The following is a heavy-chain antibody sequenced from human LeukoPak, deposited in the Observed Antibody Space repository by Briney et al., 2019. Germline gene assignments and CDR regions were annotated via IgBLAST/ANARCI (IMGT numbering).Heavy chain of an antibody. Sequence: SETLSLTCTVSGGSISSSSYYWGWIRQPPGKGLEWIGSIYYSGSTYYNPSLKSRVTISVDRSKNQFSLKLSSVTAADTAVYYCARGSEFYGGKDWGYWGQGTLVTVSS. CDR2: IYYSGST. CDR1: GGSISSSSYY. CDR3: ARGSEFYGGKDWGY. J-gene: IGHJ4*02. V-gene: IGHV4-39*07. D-gene: IGHD4-23*01.